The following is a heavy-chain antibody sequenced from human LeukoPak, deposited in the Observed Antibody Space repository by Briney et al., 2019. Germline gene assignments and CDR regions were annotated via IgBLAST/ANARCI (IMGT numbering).Heavy chain of an antibody. CDR3: ARGGWYYFEY. CDR2: ITSSGSII. CDR1: GFTLSSYD. J-gene: IGHJ4*02. Sequence: GGSLRLSCAASGFTLSSYDINWVRQAPGKGLEWVSYITSSGSIIHYADSVKGRFTISRDNAKNSLYLQMSSLRAEDTAVYYCARGGWYYFEYWGQGVLVTVSS. V-gene: IGHV3-48*03.